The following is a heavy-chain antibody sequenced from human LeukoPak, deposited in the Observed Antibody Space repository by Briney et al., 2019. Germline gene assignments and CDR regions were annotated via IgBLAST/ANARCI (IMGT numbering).Heavy chain of an antibody. CDR2: INPSGGST. D-gene: IGHD5-12*01. CDR1: GYTFTSYY. V-gene: IGHV1-46*01. Sequence: ASVKVSCKASGYTFTSYYMHWVRQAPGQGLEWMGIINPSGGSTSYAQKFQGWVTMTRDTSISTAYMELSRPRSDDTAVYYCARDLIVATGPPYYYYGMDVWGQGTTVTVSS. J-gene: IGHJ6*02. CDR3: ARDLIVATGPPYYYYGMDV.